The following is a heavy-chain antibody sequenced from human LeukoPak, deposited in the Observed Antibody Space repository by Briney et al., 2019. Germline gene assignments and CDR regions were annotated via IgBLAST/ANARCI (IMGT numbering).Heavy chain of an antibody. Sequence: SETLSLTCTVSGGSISTYYWSWIRQPPGQGLEWIGYIYYSGSTNYNPSLKSRVTISVDTSKNQFSLNLRSVTAADTAVYYCARGPYSSRYDYWGQGALVTVSS. CDR2: IYYSGST. CDR3: ARGPYSSRYDY. CDR1: GGSISTYY. V-gene: IGHV4-59*01. D-gene: IGHD6-13*01. J-gene: IGHJ4*02.